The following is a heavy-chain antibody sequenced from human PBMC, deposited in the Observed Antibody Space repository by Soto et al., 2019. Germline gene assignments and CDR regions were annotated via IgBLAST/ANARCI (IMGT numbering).Heavy chain of an antibody. D-gene: IGHD3-10*01. CDR2: IYYSGST. CDR1: GYSISSSNW. J-gene: IGHJ6*03. V-gene: IGHV4-28*01. CDR3: ARTSGFQDYYYMDV. Sequence: PSETLSLTCAVSGYSISSSNWWGWIRQPPGKGLEWIGYIYYSGSTYYNPSLKSRVTMSVDTSKNQFSLKLSSVTAVDAAVYYCARTSGFQDYYYMDVWGKGTTVTVSS.